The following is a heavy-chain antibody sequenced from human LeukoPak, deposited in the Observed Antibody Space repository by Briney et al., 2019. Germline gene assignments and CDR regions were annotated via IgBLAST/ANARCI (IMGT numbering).Heavy chain of an antibody. Sequence: GGSLRLSCAASGFTFSSYAMSWVRQAPGKGLEWVSAISGSGGSTYYADSVKGRFTISRDNSKNTLYLQMNSLRAEDTAVYYCAKVGSSSGWYVPGRAPLDYWGQGTLVTVSS. D-gene: IGHD6-19*01. CDR3: AKVGSSSGWYVPGRAPLDY. CDR1: GFTFSSYA. CDR2: ISGSGGST. V-gene: IGHV3-23*01. J-gene: IGHJ4*02.